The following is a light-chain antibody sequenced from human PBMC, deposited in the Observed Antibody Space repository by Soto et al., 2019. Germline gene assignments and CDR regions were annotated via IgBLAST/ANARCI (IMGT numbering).Light chain of an antibody. CDR2: SNT. V-gene: IGLV1-44*01. J-gene: IGLJ2*01. CDR1: NSNIGSHT. Sequence: QSALTQSPSASGTPGQTIAISCSGGNSNIGSHTVNWFQQLPGTAPRLLIYSNTQRPSGVPDRFSGSKSGTSASLAISGLQSEYEGDYYCATWDDSLNGVVFGGGTKLTVL. CDR3: ATWDDSLNGVV.